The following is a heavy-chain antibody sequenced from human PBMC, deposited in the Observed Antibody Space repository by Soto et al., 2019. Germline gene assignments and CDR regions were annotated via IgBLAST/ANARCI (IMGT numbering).Heavy chain of an antibody. CDR2: ISYDGSNK. D-gene: IGHD6-13*01. CDR1: GFTFSSYG. V-gene: IGHV3-30*18. Sequence: PGGSLRLSCAASGFTFSSYGMHWVRQAPGKGLEWVAVISYDGSNKYYADSVKGRFTISRDNSKNTLYLQMNSLRAEDTAVYYCAKDEGAAAGPTPSGYWGQGTLVTVSS. CDR3: AKDEGAAAGPTPSGY. J-gene: IGHJ4*02.